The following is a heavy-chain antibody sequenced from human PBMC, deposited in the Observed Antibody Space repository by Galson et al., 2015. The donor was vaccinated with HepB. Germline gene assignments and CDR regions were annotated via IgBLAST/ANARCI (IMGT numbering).Heavy chain of an antibody. V-gene: IGHV3-30*18. D-gene: IGHD4-23*01. Sequence: SLRLSCAASGFTFSSYGMHWVRQAPGKGLEWVAVISYDGSNKYYADSVKGRFTISRDNSKNTLYLQMNSLRAEDTAVYYCAKDLGLRWASSYYYGMDVWGQGTTVTVSS. CDR3: AKDLGLRWASSYYYGMDV. CDR1: GFTFSSYG. J-gene: IGHJ6*02. CDR2: ISYDGSNK.